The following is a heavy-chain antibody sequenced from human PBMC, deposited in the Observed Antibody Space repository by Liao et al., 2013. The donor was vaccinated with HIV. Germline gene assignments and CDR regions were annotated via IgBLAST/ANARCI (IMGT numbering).Heavy chain of an antibody. CDR3: ATYREHLDGEYFHH. Sequence: QVQLQESGSGLVKPSQTLSLTCAVSGGSVSSGGHSWSWIRQAPGKGLEWIGYMYHSGTPYYNPSLKSRVTISVDSSKNQFSLRLTSVTAADTAVYYCATYREHLDGEYFHHWGQGHPGHRLL. J-gene: IGHJ1*01. D-gene: IGHD1-1*01. CDR2: MYHSGTP. V-gene: IGHV4-30-2*01. CDR1: GGSVSSGGHS.